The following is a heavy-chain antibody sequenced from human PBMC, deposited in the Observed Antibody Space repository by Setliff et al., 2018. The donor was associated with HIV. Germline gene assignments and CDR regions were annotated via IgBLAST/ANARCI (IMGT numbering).Heavy chain of an antibody. CDR3: ARGSGYPWYFDL. J-gene: IGHJ2*01. Sequence: SETLSLTCTVSGGSISSSSYYWGWIRQPPGKGLEWIGSIYYSGSTNYNPSLKSRVTISIDTSKHQFSLKLTSVTAADTAVYYCARGSGYPWYFDLWGRGTLVTVSS. V-gene: IGHV4-39*07. D-gene: IGHD3-22*01. CDR1: GGSISSSSYY. CDR2: IYYSGST.